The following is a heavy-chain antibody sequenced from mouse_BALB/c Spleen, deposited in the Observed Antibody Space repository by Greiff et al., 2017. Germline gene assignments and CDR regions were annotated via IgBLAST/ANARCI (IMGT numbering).Heavy chain of an antibody. J-gene: IGHJ4*01. CDR2: ISSGSSTI. CDR1: GFTFSSFG. D-gene: IGHD1-1*01. Sequence: EVHLVESGGGLVQPGGSRKLSCAASGFTFSSFGMHWVRQAPEKGLEWVAYISSGSSTIYYADTVKGRFTISRDNPKNTLFLQMTSLRSEDTAMYYCARQQITTDYYAMDYWGQGTSVTVSS. CDR3: ARQQITTDYYAMDY. V-gene: IGHV5-17*02.